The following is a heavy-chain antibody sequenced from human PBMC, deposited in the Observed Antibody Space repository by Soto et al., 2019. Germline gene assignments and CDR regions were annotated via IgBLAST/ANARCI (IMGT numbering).Heavy chain of an antibody. J-gene: IGHJ4*02. CDR1: GYTFTGYY. D-gene: IGHD4-17*01. CDR3: ARDSVTTVTHGDY. Sequence: VASVKVSCKASGYTFTGYYMHWVRQAPGQGLEWMGWINPNSGGTNYAQKFQGRVTMTRDTSISTAYMELSRLRSDDTAVYYCARDSVTTVTHGDYWGQGTLVTVSS. CDR2: INPNSGGT. V-gene: IGHV1-2*02.